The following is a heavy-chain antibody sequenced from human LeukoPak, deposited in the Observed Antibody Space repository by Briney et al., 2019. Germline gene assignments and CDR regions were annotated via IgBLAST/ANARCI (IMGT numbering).Heavy chain of an antibody. CDR3: AREASLYCSGNDCYWAFDR. D-gene: IGHD2-2*01. Sequence: QSGGSLRLSCAASGFTFSSYWMSWVRQAPGKGLEWVANIKQDGSEKYYVDSVKGRFTISRDNAKNSLYLQMNSLRAEDTAVYYCAREASLYCSGNDCYWAFDRWGQGTLVTVSS. CDR1: GFTFSSYW. V-gene: IGHV3-7*01. J-gene: IGHJ5*02. CDR2: IKQDGSEK.